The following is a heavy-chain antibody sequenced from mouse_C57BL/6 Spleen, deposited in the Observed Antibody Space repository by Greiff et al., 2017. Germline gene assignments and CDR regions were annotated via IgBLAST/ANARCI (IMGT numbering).Heavy chain of an antibody. D-gene: IGHD1-1*01. CDR2: IYPGSGNT. CDR1: GYTFTDYY. J-gene: IGHJ4*01. V-gene: IGHV1-76*01. CDR3: ARFTTVVATEYYAMDY. Sequence: QVHVKQSGAELVRPGASVKLSCKASGYTFTDYYINWVKQRPGQGLEWIARIYPGSGNTYYNEKFKGKATLTAEKSSSTAYMQLSSLTSEDSAVYFCARFTTVVATEYYAMDYWGQGTSVTVSS.